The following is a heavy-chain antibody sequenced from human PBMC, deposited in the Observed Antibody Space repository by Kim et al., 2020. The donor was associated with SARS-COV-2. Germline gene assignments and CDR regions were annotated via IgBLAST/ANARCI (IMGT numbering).Heavy chain of an antibody. CDR3: ARDFWSGYSMDV. V-gene: IGHV1-46*04. J-gene: IGHJ6*01. Sequence: SYVQKLQGRVTFTKDTSTGPVCMELSSLRSEDTAVYYCARDFWSGYSMDVWGQGTTVTVSS. D-gene: IGHD3-3*01.